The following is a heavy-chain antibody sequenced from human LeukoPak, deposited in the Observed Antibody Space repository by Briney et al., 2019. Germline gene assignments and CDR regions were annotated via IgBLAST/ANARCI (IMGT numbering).Heavy chain of an antibody. V-gene: IGHV3-9*01. D-gene: IGHD6-19*01. CDR3: AKDIGISSGPYYYYGMDV. Sequence: GGSLRLSCAASGFTFDDYAMHWVRQAPGKGLEWVSGISWNSGSIGYADSVKGRFTISRDNAKNSLYLQMNSLRAEDTALYYCAKDIGISSGPYYYYGMDVWGQGTTVTVSS. CDR2: ISWNSGSI. J-gene: IGHJ6*02. CDR1: GFTFDDYA.